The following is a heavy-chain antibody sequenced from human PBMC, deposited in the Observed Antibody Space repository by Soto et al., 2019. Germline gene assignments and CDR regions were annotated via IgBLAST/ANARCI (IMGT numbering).Heavy chain of an antibody. V-gene: IGHV1-69*13. J-gene: IGHJ4*02. D-gene: IGHD3-3*01. CDR2: IIPIFGTA. CDR3: ARDPPSFFWSSYDGHWDY. CDR1: GGTFSSYA. Sequence: SVTVSCKASGGTFSSYAISWVRQAPGQGLKCMGGIIPIFGTANYAQKFQGRVTITADESTSTAYMELSSLRSEDTAVYYCARDPPSFFWSSYDGHWDYWGQGTLLTVSS.